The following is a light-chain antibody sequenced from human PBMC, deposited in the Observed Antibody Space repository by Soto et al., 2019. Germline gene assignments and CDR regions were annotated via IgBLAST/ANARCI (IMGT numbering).Light chain of an antibody. CDR3: QQYNNWPPWT. V-gene: IGKV3-15*01. CDR2: GAS. Sequence: EIVMTQSPATLSVSPGERATLSCRASQSVSSNLAWYQQKPGQAPRLLIYGASTRATGIPARFSGSGSGTAFTLTISSLQSEDFAVYYCQQYNNWPPWTFGQATKVAIK. J-gene: IGKJ1*01. CDR1: QSVSSN.